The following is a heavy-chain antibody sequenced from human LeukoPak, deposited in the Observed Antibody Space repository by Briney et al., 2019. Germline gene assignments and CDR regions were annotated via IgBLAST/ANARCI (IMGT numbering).Heavy chain of an antibody. CDR2: IYYSGST. CDR1: GGSISIFY. CDR3: ARGGVEMATHYYYYFDY. V-gene: IGHV4-59*01. Sequence: SETLSLTCTVSGGSISIFYWRWLRQPPGKGLEGIGNIYYSGSTNYNPSLKSRVTISVDTSKNQFSLELSSVTAADTAVYYCARGGVEMATHYYYYFDYWGQGTLVTVSS. J-gene: IGHJ4*02. D-gene: IGHD5-24*01.